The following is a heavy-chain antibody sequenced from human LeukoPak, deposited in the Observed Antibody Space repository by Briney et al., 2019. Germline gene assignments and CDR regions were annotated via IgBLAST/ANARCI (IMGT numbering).Heavy chain of an antibody. CDR3: ARGGYDSSGYTVEY. D-gene: IGHD3-22*01. CDR1: GYTFTSYD. Sequence: GASVKVSCKASGYTFTSYDINWVRQATGQGLGWMGWMNPNSGNTGYAQKFQGRVTMTRNTSISTAYMELSSLRSEDTAVYYCARGGYDSSGYTVEYWGQGTLVTVSS. J-gene: IGHJ4*02. CDR2: MNPNSGNT. V-gene: IGHV1-8*01.